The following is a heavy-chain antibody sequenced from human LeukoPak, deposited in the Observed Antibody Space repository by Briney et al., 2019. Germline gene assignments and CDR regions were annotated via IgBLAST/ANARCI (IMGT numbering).Heavy chain of an antibody. CDR1: GGTFSSYA. J-gene: IGHJ5*02. Sequence: GSSVKVSCKASGGTFSSYAISWVRQAPGQGLEWMGGIIPIFGTANYAQKFQGRVTITADESTSTAYMELSSLRSEDTAVYYCAKGIAARAYNWFDPWGQGTLVTVSS. D-gene: IGHD6-6*01. V-gene: IGHV1-69*01. CDR3: AKGIAARAYNWFDP. CDR2: IIPIFGTA.